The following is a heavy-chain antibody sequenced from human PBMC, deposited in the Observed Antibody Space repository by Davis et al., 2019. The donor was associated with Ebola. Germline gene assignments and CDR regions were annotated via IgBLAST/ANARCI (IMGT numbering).Heavy chain of an antibody. D-gene: IGHD5/OR15-5a*01. CDR1: GRSISSYY. CDR3: ARRTRSAMSTIFHDAFDI. Sequence: SETLSLTCPVSGRSISSYYWSWIRQPPGKGLEWIGYIYYSGSPNYHPSLKSRVTISVDTSKNQYSLKLSSVTAADTAVDYCARRTRSAMSTIFHDAFDIWGQGTMVTVSS. V-gene: IGHV4-59*08. CDR2: IYYSGSP. J-gene: IGHJ3*02.